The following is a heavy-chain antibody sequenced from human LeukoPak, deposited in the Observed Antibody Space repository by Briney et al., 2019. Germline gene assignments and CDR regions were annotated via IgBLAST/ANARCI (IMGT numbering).Heavy chain of an antibody. CDR1: GFTLSPYA. J-gene: IGHJ3*02. Sequence: GGFLRLSCAASGFTLSPYAVSWVRQAPGKGLEWGSAFSGSGSSTYYADSVKGRFTISRDNSKNTLYLQMNSLRDEDTAVYYCARERDSSSWYAFDIWGQGTMVTVSS. CDR3: ARERDSSSWYAFDI. D-gene: IGHD6-13*01. V-gene: IGHV3-23*01. CDR2: FSGSGSST.